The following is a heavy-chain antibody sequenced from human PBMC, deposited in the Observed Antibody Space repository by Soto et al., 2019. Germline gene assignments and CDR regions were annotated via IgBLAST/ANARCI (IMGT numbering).Heavy chain of an antibody. CDR3: AREGNHPTY. J-gene: IGHJ1*01. Sequence: PGGSLRLSCAASGFTFSSYWMHWVRQAPGMGLVWVSRINSDGSTTTYADSVKGRFTISRDNAKNTLYLQMNSLGAEDTAVYYCAREGNHPTYSGLGSPVTGSS. V-gene: IGHV3-74*01. CDR1: GFTFSSYW. CDR2: INSDGSTT.